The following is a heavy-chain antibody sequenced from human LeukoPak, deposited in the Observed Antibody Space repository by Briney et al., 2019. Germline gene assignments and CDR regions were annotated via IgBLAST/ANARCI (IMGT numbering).Heavy chain of an antibody. Sequence: TVNVSCKASGGTFTSYAISWVRQAPGQGLEWMGRIIPILGIANYAQKFQGRVTITADKSTSTAYMELSSLRSEDTAVYYCASWVDYYDSSGYYLYYYGMDVWGQGTTVTVSS. CDR1: GGTFTSYA. CDR2: IIPILGIA. J-gene: IGHJ6*02. D-gene: IGHD3-22*01. V-gene: IGHV1-69*04. CDR3: ASWVDYYDSSGYYLYYYGMDV.